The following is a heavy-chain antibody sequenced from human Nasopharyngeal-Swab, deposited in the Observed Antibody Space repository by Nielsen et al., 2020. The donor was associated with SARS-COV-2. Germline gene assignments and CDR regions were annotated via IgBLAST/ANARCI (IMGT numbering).Heavy chain of an antibody. CDR3: ARGEMATIPNFDY. J-gene: IGHJ4*02. Sequence: WIRQPPGKGLEWIEYIYYSGVTSYNPSLKSRVTISVDTSKNQFSLKLSSVTAADTAVYYCARGEMATIPNFDYWGQGTLVTVSS. V-gene: IGHV4-59*01. D-gene: IGHD5-24*01. CDR2: IYYSGVT.